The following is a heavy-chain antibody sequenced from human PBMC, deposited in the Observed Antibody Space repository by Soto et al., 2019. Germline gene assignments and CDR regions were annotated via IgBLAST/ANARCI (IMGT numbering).Heavy chain of an antibody. CDR3: ARGLGHSAPFLNYYMDV. V-gene: IGHV4-34*01. J-gene: IGHJ6*03. D-gene: IGHD3-16*01. Sequence: SETLSLTCAVYGGSFSGYYWSWIRQPPGKGLEWIGEINHSGSTNYNPSIKSRINKSVDTSKKQFSLKMSTVTAADTAVYYCARGLGHSAPFLNYYMDVWGKGTTVTVSS. CDR1: GGSFSGYY. CDR2: INHSGST.